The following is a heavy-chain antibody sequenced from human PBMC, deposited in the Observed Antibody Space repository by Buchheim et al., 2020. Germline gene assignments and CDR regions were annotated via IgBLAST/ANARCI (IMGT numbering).Heavy chain of an antibody. J-gene: IGHJ4*02. CDR1: GGSISSSSYY. Sequence: QLQLQESGPGLVKPSETLSLTCTVSGGSISSSSYYWGWIRQSPGKGLEWIGSIYYSGSTYYNPSLKSRVTISVDTSKNQFSLKLSSVTAADTAVYYCARGIRGATGYFDYWGQGTL. CDR3: ARGIRGATGYFDY. V-gene: IGHV4-39*07. D-gene: IGHD1-26*01. CDR2: IYYSGST.